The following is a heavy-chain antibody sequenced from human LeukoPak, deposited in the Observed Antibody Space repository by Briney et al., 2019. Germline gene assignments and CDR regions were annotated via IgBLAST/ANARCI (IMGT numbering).Heavy chain of an antibody. CDR3: ARVALDMYYFDY. D-gene: IGHD1-1*01. CDR2: IIPILGIA. V-gene: IGHV1-69*04. Sequence: SVKVSCKASGGTFSSYAISWVRQAPGQGLEWMGRIIPILGIANYAQKFQGRVTITADKSTSTAYMELSSLRSEDTAVYYCARVALDMYYFDYWGQGTLVTVSS. CDR1: GGTFSSYA. J-gene: IGHJ4*02.